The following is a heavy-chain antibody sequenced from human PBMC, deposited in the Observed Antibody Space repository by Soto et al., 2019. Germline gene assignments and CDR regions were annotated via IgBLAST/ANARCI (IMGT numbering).Heavy chain of an antibody. V-gene: IGHV1-2*02. J-gene: IGHJ4*02. CDR3: ARPPCYISHWYYFDL. Sequence: ASVKVSCKASGYTFIDYYMHWVRQAPGQGFEWMGRISPRSGGTNYAKKIQGRVTMTWDTSLNTAYIELSSLLSEDTAVYYFARPPCYISHWYYFDLWGQGTLVTVSS. D-gene: IGHD2-8*02. CDR1: GYTFIDYY. CDR2: ISPRSGGT.